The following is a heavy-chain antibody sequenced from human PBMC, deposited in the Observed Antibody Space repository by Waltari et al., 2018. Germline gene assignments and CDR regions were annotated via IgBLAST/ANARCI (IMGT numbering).Heavy chain of an antibody. Sequence: QVQLQESGPGLVKPSETLSLTCTVSGGSISSYYWSWIRQPAGKGLEWIGRIYTSGSTNYNPSLKSRVTMSVDTSKNQFSLKLSSVTAADTAVYYCARDLRVYYYGSGSYYKSNDYYFDYWGQGTLVTVSS. CDR1: GGSISSYY. CDR3: ARDLRVYYYGSGSYYKSNDYYFDY. V-gene: IGHV4-4*07. D-gene: IGHD3-10*01. J-gene: IGHJ4*02. CDR2: IYTSGST.